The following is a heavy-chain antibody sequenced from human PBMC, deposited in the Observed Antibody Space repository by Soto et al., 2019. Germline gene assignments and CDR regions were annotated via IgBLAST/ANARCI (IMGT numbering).Heavy chain of an antibody. V-gene: IGHV1-69*01. Sequence: QVQLVQSGAEVKKPGSSVKVSCKASGGTFTSYAISWVRQAPGQGLAWMGGLSPLFRTANYAQKFQGRVTITSDESTSTAYMELSSLRFEDTAVYYCARGVVTAPPYNYYYGMDVWCQGTTVTVSS. CDR1: GGTFTSYA. D-gene: IGHD2-2*01. J-gene: IGHJ6*02. CDR2: LSPLFRTA. CDR3: ARGVVTAPPYNYYYGMDV.